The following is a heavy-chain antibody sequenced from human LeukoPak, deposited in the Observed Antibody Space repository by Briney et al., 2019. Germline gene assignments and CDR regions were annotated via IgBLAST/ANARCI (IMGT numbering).Heavy chain of an antibody. Sequence: SETLSLTCTVSGGSISSYYWSWIRQPPGKGLEWIGYIYYSGSTNYNPSLKSRVTISVDTSKNQFSLKLSSVTAADTAVYYCARHGPRYSSGWFTDYWGQGTLVTVSS. D-gene: IGHD6-19*01. V-gene: IGHV4-59*08. CDR1: GGSISSYY. J-gene: IGHJ4*02. CDR3: ARHGPRYSSGWFTDY. CDR2: IYYSGST.